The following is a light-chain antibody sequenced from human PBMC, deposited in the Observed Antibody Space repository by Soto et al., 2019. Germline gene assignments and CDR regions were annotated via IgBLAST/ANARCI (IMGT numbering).Light chain of an antibody. CDR2: AAS. V-gene: IGKV1-39*01. Sequence: DIQMTQSPSSLSASVGDRVTITCRASQSISSYLNWYQQKPGKAPKLLIYAASSLQSGVPSRFSGSGSGTDFTLTISSLEPEDFAVYYCQQRSNWPGITFGQGTRLEI. J-gene: IGKJ5*01. CDR1: QSISSY. CDR3: QQRSNWPGIT.